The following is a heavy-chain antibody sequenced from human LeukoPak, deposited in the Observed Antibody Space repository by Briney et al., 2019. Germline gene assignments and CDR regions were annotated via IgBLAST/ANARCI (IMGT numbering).Heavy chain of an antibody. CDR2: IYYSGST. CDR3: ARMGYGIRPFDI. CDR1: GGSISTTNYY. Sequence: PSETLSLTCTVSGGSISTTNYYWGWIRQPPGKDLECIGTIYYSGSTSYNPSLKSRVTISLDSSKSQFQFSLKLNSVTAADTAVYYCARMGYGIRPFDIWGQGTMVTVSS. V-gene: IGHV4-39*01. D-gene: IGHD5-18*01. J-gene: IGHJ3*02.